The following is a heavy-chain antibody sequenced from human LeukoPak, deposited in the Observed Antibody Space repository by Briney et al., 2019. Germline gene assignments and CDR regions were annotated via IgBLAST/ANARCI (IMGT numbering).Heavy chain of an antibody. CDR1: GFTFSSYS. CDR3: ATEGNYYGSGSYYSYFDY. D-gene: IGHD3-10*01. CDR2: ISSSSSYI. J-gene: IGHJ4*02. V-gene: IGHV3-21*04. Sequence: GGSLRLSCAASGFTFSSYSMNWVCQAPGKGLEWVSSISSSSSYIYYADSVKGRFTISRDNAKNSLYLQMNSLRAEDTALYYCATEGNYYGSGSYYSYFDYWGQGTLVTVSS.